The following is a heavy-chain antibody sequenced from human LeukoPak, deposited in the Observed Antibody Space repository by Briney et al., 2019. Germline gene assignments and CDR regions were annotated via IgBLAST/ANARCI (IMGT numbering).Heavy chain of an antibody. D-gene: IGHD6-13*01. CDR2: IETDGSST. CDR3: ARDPSSWNGFFDS. Sequence: GGSLRLSCEASGFTFRSYWMHWVRQAPGKGLMWVSRIETDGSSTYYADSVKGRFTISRDNARNTVYLQMNSLRANDTAVYYCARDPSSWNGFFDSWGQGTLVTVSS. CDR1: GFTFRSYW. V-gene: IGHV3-74*01. J-gene: IGHJ4*02.